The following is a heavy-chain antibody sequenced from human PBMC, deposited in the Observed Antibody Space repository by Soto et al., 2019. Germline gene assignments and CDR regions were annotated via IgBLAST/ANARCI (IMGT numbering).Heavy chain of an antibody. D-gene: IGHD6-13*01. CDR1: GFTFSSYG. CDR2: ISYDGSNK. CDR3: AKSNWHGYSSSGYLLGMDV. Sequence: QVQLVESGGGVVQPGRSLRLSCAASGFTFSSYGMHWVRQAPGKVLEWVAVISYDGSNKYYADSVTGRFTISRDNSKNTLYLQMNSLRADDTAVYYCAKSNWHGYSSSGYLLGMDVWGQGTTVTVSS. V-gene: IGHV3-30*18. J-gene: IGHJ6*02.